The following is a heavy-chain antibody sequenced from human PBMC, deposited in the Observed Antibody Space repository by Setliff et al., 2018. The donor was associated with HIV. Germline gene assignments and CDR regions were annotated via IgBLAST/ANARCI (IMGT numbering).Heavy chain of an antibody. V-gene: IGHV3-11*01. CDR1: GFTFSDYY. Sequence: VGSLRLSCAASGFTFSDYYMSWLRQAPGKGLEWVSYISRDGNTIYYADSVKGRFTISRDNANNSLYLQMNSLRDEDAAVYYCAKFPHWAYYYYYMDVWGKGTTVTVSS. D-gene: IGHD7-27*01. J-gene: IGHJ6*03. CDR2: ISRDGNTI. CDR3: AKFPHWAYYYYYMDV.